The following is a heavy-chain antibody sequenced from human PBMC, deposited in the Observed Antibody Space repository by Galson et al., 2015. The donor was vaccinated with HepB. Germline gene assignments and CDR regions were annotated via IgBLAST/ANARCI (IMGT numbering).Heavy chain of an antibody. CDR1: GFTFSSYA. V-gene: IGHV3-30*04. CDR2: ISYDGSNK. D-gene: IGHD6-19*01. J-gene: IGHJ6*02. CDR3: ARDQYSSGDYGMDV. Sequence: SLRLSCAASGFTFSSYAMHWVRQAPGKGLEWVAVISYDGSNKYYADSVKGRFTISRDNSKNTLYLQMNSLRAEDTAVYYCARDQYSSGDYGMDVWGQGTTVTVSS.